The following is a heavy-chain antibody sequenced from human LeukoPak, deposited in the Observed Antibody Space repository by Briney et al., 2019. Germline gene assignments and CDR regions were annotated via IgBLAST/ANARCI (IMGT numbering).Heavy chain of an antibody. D-gene: IGHD2-8*01. CDR2: VFQLQTVRT. Sequence: PSETLSLTCTVSGSSITSTYYWAWFRQPPGKGLEWIATVFQLQTVRTFYNPSLKSRVTMSLDTSQNQFSLNLISVTAADTALYFCARVLHAPKFIVSWGQGTLVTVSS. V-gene: IGHV4-38-2*02. CDR3: ARVLHAPKFIVS. CDR1: GSSITSTYY. J-gene: IGHJ4*02.